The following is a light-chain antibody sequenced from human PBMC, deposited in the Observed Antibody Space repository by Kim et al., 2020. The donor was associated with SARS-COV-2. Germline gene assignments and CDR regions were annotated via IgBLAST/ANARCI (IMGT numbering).Light chain of an antibody. CDR1: KLGDKY. CDR2: QDS. CDR3: QAWDSRTGV. J-gene: IGLJ1*01. Sequence: SGSPGQTASITCSGDKLGDKYACWYQQKPGQSPVLVIYQDSKRPSGIPERFSGSNSGNTATLTISGTQAMDEADYYCQAWDSRTGVFGTGTKVNV. V-gene: IGLV3-1*01.